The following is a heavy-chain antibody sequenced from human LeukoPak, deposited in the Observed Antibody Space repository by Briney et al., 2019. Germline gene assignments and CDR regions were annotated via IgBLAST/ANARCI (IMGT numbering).Heavy chain of an antibody. D-gene: IGHD3-22*01. J-gene: IGHJ3*02. CDR2: IYYSGST. CDR3: ASNYDSSGYYWGVDAFDI. CDR1: GGSISSSSYY. V-gene: IGHV4-39*07. Sequence: PSETLSLTCTVSGGSISSSSYYWGWIRQPSGKGLEWIGSIYYSGSTYYNPSLKSRVTISVDTSKNQFSLKLSSVTAADTAVYYCASNYDSSGYYWGVDAFDIWGQGTMVTVSS.